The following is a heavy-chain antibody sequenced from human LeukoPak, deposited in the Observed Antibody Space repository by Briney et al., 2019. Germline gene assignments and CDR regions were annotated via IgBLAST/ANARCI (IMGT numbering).Heavy chain of an antibody. CDR2: ISYSGST. V-gene: IGHV4-59*08. J-gene: IGHJ4*02. Sequence: PSETLSLTCSISGGSITNYYWSWIRQPRGKGLEWIGYISYSGSTDYSPSLKSRVTMSVDTSKSQFSLKLSSVTAADTAVYYCARHAPMTTYDYWGQGTLVTVSS. D-gene: IGHD4-17*01. CDR3: ARHAPMTTYDY. CDR1: GGSITNYY.